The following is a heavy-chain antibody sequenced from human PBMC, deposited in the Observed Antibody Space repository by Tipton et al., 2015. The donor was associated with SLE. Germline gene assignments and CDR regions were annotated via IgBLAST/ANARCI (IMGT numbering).Heavy chain of an antibody. Sequence: QLVQSGAEVKKPGASVKVSCKTSGYTFTDYYIHWVRQAPGQGLEWMGQIKPSTGVTDYAQQFLGRVTMTRDTSISTAYMELSSLRSDDTAVYYCANIRVLTRYYKPDPFNYWGQGTLVTVSS. CDR3: ANIRVLTRYYKPDPFNY. J-gene: IGHJ4*02. D-gene: IGHD3-9*01. CDR1: GYTFTDYY. CDR2: IKPSTGVT. V-gene: IGHV1-2*06.